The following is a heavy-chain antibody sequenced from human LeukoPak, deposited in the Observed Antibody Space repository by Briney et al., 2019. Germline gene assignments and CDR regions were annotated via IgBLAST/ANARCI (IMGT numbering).Heavy chain of an antibody. V-gene: IGHV4-59*08. Sequence: SETLSLTCTVSGGSISSYCWSWIRQPPGKGLEWIAYIYDSVSTNYNPSLKSRVAISVDTSKNQFSLKLRSVTAADTAVYYCARTYSSSWYSAFDIWGQGTMVTVSS. CDR3: ARTYSSSWYSAFDI. CDR1: GGSISSYC. D-gene: IGHD6-13*01. CDR2: IYDSVST. J-gene: IGHJ3*02.